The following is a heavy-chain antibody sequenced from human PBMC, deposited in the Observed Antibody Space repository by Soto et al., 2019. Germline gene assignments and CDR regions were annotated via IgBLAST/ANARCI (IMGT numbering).Heavy chain of an antibody. Sequence: EVQLLESGGGLVKPGGSLRLSCAASGFTFSDYGMIWVRQAPGKGLEWVSSITAGSDYIYYADSVKGRFTISRDNAKNSLYLQMNSLRAEDTAVYYCARVDGYTYPNDYWGQGTRVTVSS. CDR1: GFTFSDYG. CDR2: ITAGSDYI. J-gene: IGHJ4*02. D-gene: IGHD5-12*01. CDR3: ARVDGYTYPNDY. V-gene: IGHV3-21*01.